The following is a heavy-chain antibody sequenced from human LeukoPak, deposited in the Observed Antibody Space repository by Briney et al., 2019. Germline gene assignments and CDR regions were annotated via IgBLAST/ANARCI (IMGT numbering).Heavy chain of an antibody. V-gene: IGHV3-74*01. D-gene: IGHD4-17*01. CDR1: GFTFSSYS. CDR3: ARDDYHGADRAFDI. Sequence: GGSLRLSCAASGFTFSSYSMNWVRQAPGKGLLWVSRINSDGSSTSYADSVKGRFTISRDNAKNTLYLQMNSLRAEDTAVYYCARDDYHGADRAFDIWGQGTMVTVSS. J-gene: IGHJ3*02. CDR2: INSDGSST.